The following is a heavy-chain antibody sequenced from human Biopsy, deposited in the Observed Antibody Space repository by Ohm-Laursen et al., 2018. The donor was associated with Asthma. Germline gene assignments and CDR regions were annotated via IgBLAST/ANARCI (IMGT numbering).Heavy chain of an antibody. V-gene: IGHV4-59*01. Sequence: GTLSLTWTVSGGSINNFYWSWIRQPPGKGLESIGHVYYSGSTNYNPSLKSRVTISIDASKNQISLKLTSVTAADTAVYYCARGVDRVTGLLDHFDSWGQGTLVTVSS. CDR3: ARGVDRVTGLLDHFDS. J-gene: IGHJ4*02. CDR2: VYYSGST. D-gene: IGHD2-21*02. CDR1: GGSINNFY.